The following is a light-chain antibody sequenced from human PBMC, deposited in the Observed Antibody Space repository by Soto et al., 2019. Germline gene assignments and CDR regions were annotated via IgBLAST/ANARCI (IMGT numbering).Light chain of an antibody. J-gene: IGKJ4*01. CDR1: QNISNY. CDR3: QHRSNWLI. V-gene: IGKV1-39*01. CDR2: AAS. Sequence: DIQMTQSPSSLSASVGDRVTITCRATQNISNYLNWYQQKPGKAPQVLIYAASSLQSGVPSRFSGSGSGTDFTLTISSLHPEDFATYYCQHRSNWLIFGGGTKVEIK.